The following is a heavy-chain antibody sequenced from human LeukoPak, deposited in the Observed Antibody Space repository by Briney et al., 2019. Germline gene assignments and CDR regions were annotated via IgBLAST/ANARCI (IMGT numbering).Heavy chain of an antibody. CDR1: GFTFSSYA. CDR3: AKDPPYCSGGSCRNYFDY. J-gene: IGHJ4*02. Sequence: QPGGSLRLSCAASGFTFSSYAMSWVRQAAGKGLEWVSAISGSGGSTYYADSVKGRFTISRDNSKNTLYLQMNSLRAEDTAVYYCAKDPPYCSGGSCRNYFDYWGQGTLVTVSS. D-gene: IGHD2-15*01. V-gene: IGHV3-23*01. CDR2: ISGSGGST.